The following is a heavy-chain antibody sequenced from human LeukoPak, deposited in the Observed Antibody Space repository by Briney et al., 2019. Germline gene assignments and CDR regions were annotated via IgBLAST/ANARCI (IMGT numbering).Heavy chain of an antibody. Sequence: GASVKVSCKASGYTFSGYNMHWVRQAPGQGLEWMGWINPNSGGTNYAQKFQGRVTMTRDTSISTAYMELSRLRSDDTAVYYCARGEVAGTRDWDRYYYYYMDVWGKGTTVTVSS. D-gene: IGHD6-19*01. CDR1: GYTFSGYN. V-gene: IGHV1-2*02. CDR2: INPNSGGT. J-gene: IGHJ6*03. CDR3: ARGEVAGTRDWDRYYYYYMDV.